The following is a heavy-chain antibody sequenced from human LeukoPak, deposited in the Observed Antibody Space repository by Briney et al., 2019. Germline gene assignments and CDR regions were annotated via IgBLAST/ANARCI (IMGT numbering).Heavy chain of an antibody. V-gene: IGHV4-39*07. J-gene: IGHJ3*02. CDR3: ARVGGVTMIVVLIGDGFDI. CDR2: MYYSGST. Sequence: PSETLSLTCTVSGGSISSSSHYWGWIRQPPVKGLEWIGSMYYSGSTYYNPSLKSRVTISVDTSKNQFSLKLSSVTAADTAVYYCARVGGVTMIVVLIGDGFDIWGQGTMVTVSS. CDR1: GGSISSSSHY. D-gene: IGHD3-22*01.